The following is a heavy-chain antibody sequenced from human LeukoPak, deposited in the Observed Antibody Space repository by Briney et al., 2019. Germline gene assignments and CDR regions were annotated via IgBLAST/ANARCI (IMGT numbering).Heavy chain of an antibody. J-gene: IGHJ5*02. CDR1: GGSISRYY. CDR2: IYASGAT. Sequence: SETLSLTCTVSGGSISRYYWSWIRQPPGKGLEWVGYIYASGATNYNASLKSRVTISVDTSKNQFSLKLSSVTAADTAVYYCARQSSVVRGWFDPWGQGTLVTVSS. D-gene: IGHD2-15*01. CDR3: ARQSSVVRGWFDP. V-gene: IGHV4-4*09.